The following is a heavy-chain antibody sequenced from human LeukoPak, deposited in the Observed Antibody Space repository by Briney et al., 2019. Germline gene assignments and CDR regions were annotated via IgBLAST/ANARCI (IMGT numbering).Heavy chain of an antibody. CDR1: GDSISSGDYY. J-gene: IGHJ3*02. D-gene: IGHD3-22*01. Sequence: SETLSLTCTVSGDSISSGDYYWSWIRQPAGKGLEWIVRISSSGSTNYNPSLKSRVTISVDTSKNQFSLKLSSVTAADTAVYFCARGPYSYDSSGAFDIWGQGTMVTVSS. CDR3: ARGPYSYDSSGAFDI. CDR2: ISSSGST. V-gene: IGHV4-61*02.